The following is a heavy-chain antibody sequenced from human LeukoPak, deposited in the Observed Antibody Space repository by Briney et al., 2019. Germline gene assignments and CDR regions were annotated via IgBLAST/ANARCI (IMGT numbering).Heavy chain of an antibody. J-gene: IGHJ4*02. CDR3: ARDSGGYYYDSSGLGY. D-gene: IGHD3-22*01. CDR1: GFTFSSYG. CDR2: IWYDGSNK. Sequence: GRSLRLSCAASGFTFSSYGMHWVRQAPGKGLEWVAVIWYDGSNKYYADSVKGRFTISKDNSENTLYLQMNSLRAEDTAVYYCARDSGGYYYDSSGLGYWGQGTLVTVSS. V-gene: IGHV3-33*01.